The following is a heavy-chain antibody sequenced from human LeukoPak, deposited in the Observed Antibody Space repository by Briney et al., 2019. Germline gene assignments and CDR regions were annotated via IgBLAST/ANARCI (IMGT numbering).Heavy chain of an antibody. CDR3: AKAPYSSGWYDWFDP. Sequence: GGSLRLSCAASGFTFSNFWMNWVRQAPGKGLEWVSGISGPGSNTYYADSVKGRFTISRDNSKNTLYLQMNSLRAEDTAVYYCAKAPYSSGWYDWFDPWGQGTLVTVSS. CDR2: ISGPGSNT. V-gene: IGHV3-23*01. J-gene: IGHJ5*02. D-gene: IGHD6-19*01. CDR1: GFTFSNFW.